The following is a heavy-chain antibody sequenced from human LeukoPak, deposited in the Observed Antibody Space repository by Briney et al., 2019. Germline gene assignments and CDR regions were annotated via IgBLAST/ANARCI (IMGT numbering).Heavy chain of an antibody. CDR3: ARSRSTSGYFDY. CDR2: LSISGTTI. J-gene: IGHJ4*02. Sequence: GGSLRLSCAASGFTFSDYYMSWIRQAPGKGLEWVSYLSISGTTIYYADSVKGRFTISGDNAKNSLYLQMNSLRAEDTAVYYCARSRSTSGYFDYWGQGTLVTVSS. V-gene: IGHV3-11*04. CDR1: GFTFSDYY. D-gene: IGHD2-8*01.